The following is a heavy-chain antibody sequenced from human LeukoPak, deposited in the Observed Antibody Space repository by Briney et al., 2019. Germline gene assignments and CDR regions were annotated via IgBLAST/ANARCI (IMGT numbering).Heavy chain of an antibody. Sequence: WETLSLTCAVYGGSFSGYYWSWIRQPPGKGLEWSGEINHSGSTNYNPSLKSRVTISVDTSKNQFSLKLSSVTAADTAVYYCARGRYCSGGSCYSDYWGQGTLVTVSS. CDR2: INHSGST. J-gene: IGHJ4*02. CDR1: GGSFSGYY. D-gene: IGHD2-15*01. V-gene: IGHV4-34*01. CDR3: ARGRYCSGGSCYSDY.